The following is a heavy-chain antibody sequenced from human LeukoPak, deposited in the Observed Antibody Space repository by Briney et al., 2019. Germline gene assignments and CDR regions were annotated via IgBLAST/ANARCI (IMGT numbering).Heavy chain of an antibody. J-gene: IGHJ6*02. CDR2: ISAYNGNT. V-gene: IGHV1-18*01. CDR3: ARDRLTLGELLYYYYGMDV. CDR1: GYTFTSYG. D-gene: IGHD2-15*01. Sequence: GASVKVSCKASGYTFTSYGISWVRQAPGQGLEWMGWISAYNGNTNYAQKLQGRVTMTTDTSTSTAYMELRSLRSDDTAVYYCARDRLTLGELLYYYYGMDVWGQGTTVTVSS.